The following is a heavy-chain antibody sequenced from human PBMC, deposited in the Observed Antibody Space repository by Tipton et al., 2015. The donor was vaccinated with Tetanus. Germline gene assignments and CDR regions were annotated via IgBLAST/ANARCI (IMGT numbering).Heavy chain of an antibody. D-gene: IGHD4-23*01. J-gene: IGHJ4*02. CDR1: GYSFTRYG. Sequence: QLVQSGPEVKKPGASVKVSCKTSGYSFTRYGISWVRQAPGQGLEWMGWISPYNGKTNYAQKLQGRVTMTTDTSTTTVYMELRSLRSDDTAVYYCARERSGGLFEYWGQGTLVTVSS. CDR3: ARERSGGLFEY. V-gene: IGHV1-18*01. CDR2: ISPYNGKT.